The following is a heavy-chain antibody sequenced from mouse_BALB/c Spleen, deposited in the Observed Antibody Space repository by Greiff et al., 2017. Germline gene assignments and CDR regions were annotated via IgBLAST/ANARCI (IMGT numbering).Heavy chain of an antibody. J-gene: IGHJ4*01. Sequence: VQLKESGPELVKPGASVKVSCKASGYAFTSYNMYWVKQSHGKSLEWIGYIDPYNGGTSYNQKFKGKATLTVDKSSSTAYMHLNSLTSEDSAVYYCARCYDGGYYAMDYWGQGTSVTVSS. CDR3: ARCYDGGYYAMDY. CDR2: IDPYNGGT. V-gene: IGHV1S135*01. D-gene: IGHD2-12*01. CDR1: GYAFTSYN.